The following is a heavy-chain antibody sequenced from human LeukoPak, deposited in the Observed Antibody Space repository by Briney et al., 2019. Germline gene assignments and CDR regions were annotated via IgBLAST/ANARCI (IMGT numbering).Heavy chain of an antibody. Sequence: PSETLSLTCTVSGGSISSYYWSWIRQPPGKGLEWIGSIHSSGNTYYSPSLRSRVTISKDTSRNQFSLKLSSVTAADTAVYYCARDLGNWDIDYWGQGILVTVSS. D-gene: IGHD7-27*01. CDR3: ARDLGNWDIDY. CDR2: IHSSGNT. J-gene: IGHJ4*02. V-gene: IGHV4-59*12. CDR1: GGSISSYY.